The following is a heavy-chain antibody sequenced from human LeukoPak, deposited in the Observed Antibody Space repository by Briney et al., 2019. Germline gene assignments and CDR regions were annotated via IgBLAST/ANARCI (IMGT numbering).Heavy chain of an antibody. Sequence: AGGSLRLSCAASGFTVTTNYMTWVRQARGKGLEWVSIIDSGAYTDYADSVKGRFTISRDNSKNTLDLQMNSLRAEDTAVYYCARRLEYSGSKGVFDYWGQGTLVTVSS. CDR2: IDSGAYT. V-gene: IGHV3-66*01. CDR3: ARRLEYSGSKGVFDY. CDR1: GFTVTTNY. J-gene: IGHJ4*02. D-gene: IGHD1-26*01.